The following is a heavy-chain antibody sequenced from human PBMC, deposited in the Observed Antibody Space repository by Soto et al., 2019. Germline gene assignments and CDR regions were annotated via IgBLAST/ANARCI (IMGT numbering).Heavy chain of an antibody. J-gene: IGHJ5*02. CDR2: IYYSGST. D-gene: IGHD6-19*01. Sequence: SETLSLTCTVSGGSISSYYWSWIRQPPGKGLEWIGYIYYSGSTNYNPSLKSRVTISVDTSKNQFSLKLSSVTAADTAVYYCARGPSGYSSGWYFNWFDPWGQGTLVTVSS. CDR3: ARGPSGYSSGWYFNWFDP. CDR1: GGSISSYY. V-gene: IGHV4-59*01.